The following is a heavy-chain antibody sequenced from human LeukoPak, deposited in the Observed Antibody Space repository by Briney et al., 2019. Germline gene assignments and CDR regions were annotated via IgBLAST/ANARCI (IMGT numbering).Heavy chain of an antibody. V-gene: IGHV4-34*01. CDR2: IYYSGST. D-gene: IGHD3-22*01. Sequence: SETLSLTCAVYGGSFSGYYWSWIRQPPGKGLEWIGSIYYSGSTYYNPSLKSRVTISVDTSKNQFSLKLSSVTAADTAVYYCARNGPEVITPLDYWGQGTLVTVSS. CDR1: GGSFSGYY. CDR3: ARNGPEVITPLDY. J-gene: IGHJ4*02.